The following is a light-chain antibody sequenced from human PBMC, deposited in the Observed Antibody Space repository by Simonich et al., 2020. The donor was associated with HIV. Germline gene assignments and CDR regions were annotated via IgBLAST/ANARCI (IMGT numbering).Light chain of an antibody. CDR3: QQRSNWPIT. CDR1: QSVRSN. V-gene: IGKV3-15*01. CDR2: GAS. J-gene: IGKJ5*01. Sequence: EVVMTQSPATLSVSPGERATLSCRASQSVRSNLAWYQQKPGQAPRLLIYGASTRATDIPARFSGSGSGTEFTLIISSMQSEDFAVYYCQQRSNWPITFGQGTRLEIK.